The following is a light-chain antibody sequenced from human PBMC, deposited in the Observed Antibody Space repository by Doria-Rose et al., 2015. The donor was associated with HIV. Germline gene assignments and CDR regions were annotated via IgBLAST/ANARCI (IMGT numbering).Light chain of an antibody. CDR1: QSFSSTY. J-gene: IGKJ1*01. Sequence: TQSPGTLSLSPGERATLSCRASQSFSSTYLAWYQQKPGQAPRLPIYDGSTRATGIPDRFSASGSGTDFTLTINRLEPEDFALYYCHQYGTSWTFGQGTKVEI. CDR2: DGS. V-gene: IGKV3-20*01. CDR3: HQYGTSWT.